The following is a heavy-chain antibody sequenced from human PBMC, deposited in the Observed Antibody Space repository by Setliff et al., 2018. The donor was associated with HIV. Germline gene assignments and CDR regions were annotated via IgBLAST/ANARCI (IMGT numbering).Heavy chain of an antibody. Sequence: SETLSLTCTVSGDSISGYYWSWVRQPPGKGLGWIGYVYYSGSTNYNPSLKSRVTLSFDTSKNNFSLNLNSVTATDTAVYYCARGLKGGGYYFDYWGQGMLVTVSS. CDR2: VYYSGST. D-gene: IGHD1-26*01. CDR3: ARGLKGGGYYFDY. V-gene: IGHV4-59*01. J-gene: IGHJ4*01. CDR1: GDSISGYY.